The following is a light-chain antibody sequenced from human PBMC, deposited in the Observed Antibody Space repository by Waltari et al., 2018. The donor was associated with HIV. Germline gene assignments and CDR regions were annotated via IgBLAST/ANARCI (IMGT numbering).Light chain of an antibody. CDR2: SAS. V-gene: IGKV4-1*01. J-gene: IGKJ2*01. Sequence: DFVLTQSPDSLAVSLGERATIDCKSSPSVFDTSDNKNHLAWYQQKPGQPPKLLIYSASTRESGVPDRFSGSVSETDFTLTISSLQAEDVAVYYCQQYFTTPLYTFGQGTKVEIK. CDR3: QQYFTTPLYT. CDR1: PSVFDTSDNKNH.